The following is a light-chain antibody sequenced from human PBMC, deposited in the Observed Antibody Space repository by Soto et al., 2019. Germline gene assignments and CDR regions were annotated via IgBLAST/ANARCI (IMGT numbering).Light chain of an antibody. CDR1: ESVSRN. V-gene: IGKV3-15*01. J-gene: IGKJ5*01. Sequence: ELVMTQSPATLSVSPGERAALSSRASESVSRNLAWYQQKPGQAPRLLIYDASTRATGIPDRFSGGGSGTEFTLTISSLQSEDFVVYYCQQYNSWPPITFGQGTRLEIK. CDR2: DAS. CDR3: QQYNSWPPIT.